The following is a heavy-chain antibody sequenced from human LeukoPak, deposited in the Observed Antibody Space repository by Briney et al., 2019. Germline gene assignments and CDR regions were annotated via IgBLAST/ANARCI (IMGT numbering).Heavy chain of an antibody. J-gene: IGHJ4*02. CDR2: VSPDSGNT. CDR1: GYTFTNYD. CDR3: VRGGGPRYSWNAGCSEEGVDC. V-gene: IGHV1-8*01. Sequence: ASVKVSCKASGYTFTNYDINWVRQATGQGLEWMGRVSPDSGNTGYARKFVGRVTMTRNTSTNTAYMELTNLRSEDTAMYYCVRGGGPRYSWNAGCSEEGVDCWGQGSLVTVSS. D-gene: IGHD1-1*01.